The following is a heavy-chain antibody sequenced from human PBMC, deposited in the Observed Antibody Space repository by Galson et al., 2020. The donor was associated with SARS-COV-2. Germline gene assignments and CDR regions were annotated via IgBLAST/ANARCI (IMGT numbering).Heavy chain of an antibody. CDR1: GFTLSSYG. CDR2: ISSDGGDK. Sequence: ETGGFLRLSCAASGFTLSSYGMHWVRQTPGKGLEWISIISSDGGDKHYADSVKGRFTISRDDSKNTVYLQMNSLRTEDTAVYYCTTGFCGTSCYQLDHWGQGTLVTVSS. D-gene: IGHD2-2*01. V-gene: IGHV3-30*03. CDR3: TTGFCGTSCYQLDH. J-gene: IGHJ4*02.